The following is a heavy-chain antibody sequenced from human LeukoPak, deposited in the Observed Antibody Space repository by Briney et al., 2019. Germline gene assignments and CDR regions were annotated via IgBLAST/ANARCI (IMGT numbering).Heavy chain of an antibody. V-gene: IGHV3-30*04. Sequence: GGSLRLSCAASGFTLSSYAMHWVRQAPGKGLEWVAVISYDGSNKYYADSVKGRFTISRDNSKNTLYLQMNSLRAEDTAVYYCARDRLITMIVPRRGAFDIWGQGTMVTVSS. CDR3: ARDRLITMIVPRRGAFDI. CDR1: GFTLSSYA. J-gene: IGHJ3*02. D-gene: IGHD3-22*01. CDR2: ISYDGSNK.